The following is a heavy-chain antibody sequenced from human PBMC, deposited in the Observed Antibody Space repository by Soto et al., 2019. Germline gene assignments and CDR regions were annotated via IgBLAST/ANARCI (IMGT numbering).Heavy chain of an antibody. J-gene: IGHJ4*02. CDR3: ARGGRVYSSGWNLDFDY. CDR2: INPNSGGT. Sequence: ASVKVSCKASGYTFTGYYMHWVRQAPGQGLEWMGWINPNSGGTNYAQKFQGWVTMTRDTSISTAYMELSRLRSDDTAVYYCARGGRVYSSGWNLDFDYWGQGTLVTVSS. V-gene: IGHV1-2*04. CDR1: GYTFTGYY. D-gene: IGHD6-19*01.